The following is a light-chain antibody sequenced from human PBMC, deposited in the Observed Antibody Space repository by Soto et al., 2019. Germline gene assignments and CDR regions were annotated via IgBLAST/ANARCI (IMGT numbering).Light chain of an antibody. Sequence: QSVLTQPPSASGTPGQRVTISCSGSSSNIGSNYVYWYQQLPVTAPKLLIYRNNQRPSGVPDRFSGSKSGTSASLAISGLRSEDEADYYCAAWDDSLSANYVFGTGTKLTVL. CDR1: SSNIGSNY. V-gene: IGLV1-47*01. J-gene: IGLJ1*01. CDR2: RNN. CDR3: AAWDDSLSANYV.